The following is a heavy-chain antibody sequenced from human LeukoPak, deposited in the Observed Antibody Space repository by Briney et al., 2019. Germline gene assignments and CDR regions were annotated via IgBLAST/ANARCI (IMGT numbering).Heavy chain of an antibody. Sequence: GGSLRPSCAASGFTFSSYAMHWVRQAPGKGLEWVAVISYDGSNKHYADSVKGRFTISRDNSKNSLYLQMNSLRTEDTALYYCAKDISVAAAEGAFDIWGQGTMVTVSS. V-gene: IGHV3-30-3*01. CDR1: GFTFSSYA. D-gene: IGHD6-13*01. CDR3: AKDISVAAAEGAFDI. J-gene: IGHJ3*02. CDR2: ISYDGSNK.